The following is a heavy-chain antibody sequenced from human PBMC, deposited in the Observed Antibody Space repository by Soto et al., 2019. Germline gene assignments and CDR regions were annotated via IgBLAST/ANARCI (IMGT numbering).Heavy chain of an antibody. D-gene: IGHD3-9*01. CDR2: ISGSGGST. CDR1: GFTFSSYA. V-gene: IGHV3-23*01. CDR3: AKGLTFDYDILTGPPPPPYYYYGMDV. J-gene: IGHJ6*02. Sequence: GGSLRLSCAASGFTFSSYAMSWVRQAPGKGLEWVSAISGSGGSTYYADSVKGRFTISRDNSKNTLYLQMNSLRAEDTAVYYCAKGLTFDYDILTGPPPPPYYYYGMDVWGQGTTVTVSS.